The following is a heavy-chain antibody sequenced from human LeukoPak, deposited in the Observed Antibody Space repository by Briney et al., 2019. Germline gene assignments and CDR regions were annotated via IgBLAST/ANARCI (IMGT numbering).Heavy chain of an antibody. CDR3: ATVNVVGPTNWFDP. J-gene: IGHJ5*02. CDR2: FDPEDGET. V-gene: IGHV1-24*01. Sequence: ASVKVSCKVSGYTLTELSMHWVRQAPGKGLEWMGGFDPEDGETIHAQKFQGRVTMTEDTSTDTAYMELSSLRSEDTAVYYCATVNVVGPTNWFDPWGQGTLVTVSS. D-gene: IGHD2-21*01. CDR1: GYTLTELS.